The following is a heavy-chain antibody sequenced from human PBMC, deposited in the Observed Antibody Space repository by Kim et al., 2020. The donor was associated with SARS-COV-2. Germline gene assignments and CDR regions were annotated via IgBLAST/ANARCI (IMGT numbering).Heavy chain of an antibody. Sequence: GWSLRLSCTTSGFTFGDYAMSWFRQAPGKGLEWVASIRSKGYGGTTEYAASVKGRFAISRDDSKSIAYLQMDSLKIEDTALYYCTRGPRSWSYAYWGQGT. D-gene: IGHD3-16*01. J-gene: IGHJ4*02. CDR1: GFTFGDYA. CDR3: TRGPRSWSYAY. CDR2: IRSKGYGGTT. V-gene: IGHV3-49*03.